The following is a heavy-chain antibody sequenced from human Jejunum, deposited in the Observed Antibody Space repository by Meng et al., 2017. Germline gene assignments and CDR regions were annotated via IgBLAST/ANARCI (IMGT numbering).Heavy chain of an antibody. CDR3: AKDRVVESTGDAFDI. J-gene: IGHJ3*02. CDR2: VSGSPFGDIGGNT. CDR1: GFTFNTFA. D-gene: IGHD1-26*01. Sequence: GESLKIYCAASGFTFNTFAMSWVRQAPGKGLEWVSTVSGSPFGDIGGNTHYTDSVKGRFTISRDNSKNMLYLQMNSLRAEDTAIYYCAKDRVVESTGDAFDIWGQGTTVTVSS. V-gene: IGHV3-23*01.